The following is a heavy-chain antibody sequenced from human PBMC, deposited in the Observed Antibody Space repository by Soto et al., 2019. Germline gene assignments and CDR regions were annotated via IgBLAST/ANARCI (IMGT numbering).Heavy chain of an antibody. J-gene: IGHJ4*02. V-gene: IGHV4-38-2*01. D-gene: IGHD1-26*01. Sequence: SETLSLTCGVSDYSISSGYYWGWIRQPPGKGLEWIGNIYHSGSTHYNPALKSRVTISVDTSKNQFSLKLMSVTAADTAVYYCPRRGSSGTPVDYWGQGTLVTVSS. CDR1: DYSISSGYY. CDR3: PRRGSSGTPVDY. CDR2: IYHSGST.